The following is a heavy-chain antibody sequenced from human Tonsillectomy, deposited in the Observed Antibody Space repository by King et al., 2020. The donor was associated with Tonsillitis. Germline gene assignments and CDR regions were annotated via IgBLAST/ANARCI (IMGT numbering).Heavy chain of an antibody. CDR1: GGYFSTYY. CDR3: ARGSLTIFGVAPHY. Sequence: VQLQQWGAGLLKPSETLSLTCAVYGGYFSTYYWSWIRQPPEMGLAWIGEINHGGSTHYNPSLKSRVTISVDTSKNQFSLKVSSVTAADTALYYCARGSLTIFGVAPHYWGQGTLVTVSS. J-gene: IGHJ4*02. D-gene: IGHD3-3*01. V-gene: IGHV4-34*01. CDR2: INHGGST.